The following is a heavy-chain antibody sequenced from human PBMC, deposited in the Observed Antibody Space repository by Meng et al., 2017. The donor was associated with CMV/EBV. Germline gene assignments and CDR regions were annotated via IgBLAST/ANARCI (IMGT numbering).Heavy chain of an antibody. CDR2: INSDGSST. CDR1: GFTFSSYW. V-gene: IGHV3-74*01. Sequence: GGSLRLSCAASGFTFSSYWMHWVRQAPGKGLVWVSRINSDGSSTSYADSVKGRFTISRDNAKNTLYLQMNSLRAEDTAVYYCAKVGERRGYSGFHDYWGQGTLVTVSS. J-gene: IGHJ4*02. CDR3: AKVGERRGYSGFHDY. D-gene: IGHD5-12*01.